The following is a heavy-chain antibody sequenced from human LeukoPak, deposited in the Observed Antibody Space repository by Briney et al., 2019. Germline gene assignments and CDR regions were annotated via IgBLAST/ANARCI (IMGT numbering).Heavy chain of an antibody. CDR2: IKQDGSEK. J-gene: IGHJ4*02. CDR3: ARNQRRLDY. V-gene: IGHV3-7*01. Sequence: GSLRLSCAASGFTFSNYWMTWVRQAPGKGLELVANIKQDGSEKYYVDSVKGRFTISRDNAKNSLYLQMNSLRADDTAMYYCARNQRRLDYWGQGTLVTVSS. D-gene: IGHD1-14*01. CDR1: GFTFSNYW.